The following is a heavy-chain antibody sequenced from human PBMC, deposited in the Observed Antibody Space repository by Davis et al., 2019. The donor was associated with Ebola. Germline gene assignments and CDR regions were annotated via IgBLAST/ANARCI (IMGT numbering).Heavy chain of an antibody. V-gene: IGHV1-69*10. CDR1: GGTFSSYV. CDR2: IFPIVGIP. D-gene: IGHD3-10*01. Sequence: SVKVSCKASGGTFSSYVITWPRHVPGQGLEWMGRIFPIVGIPKYAQRFQGRVTITADKSTSTAYMEVSSLRSEDTAVYYCATGFGEDDYYYYGMDVWGQGTTVTVSS. CDR3: ATGFGEDDYYYYGMDV. J-gene: IGHJ6*02.